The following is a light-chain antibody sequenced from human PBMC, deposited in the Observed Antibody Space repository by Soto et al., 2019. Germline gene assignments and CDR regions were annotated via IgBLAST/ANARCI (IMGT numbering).Light chain of an antibody. CDR3: ASWDDRLGAVI. V-gene: IGLV1-47*02. CDR1: SSNIGGTNY. CDR2: SNN. Sequence: QSALTQPRSASGTPGERAFISCSGSSSNIGGTNYAYWYQQLPGAAPKLLMHSNNLRPSGVPERISGSKSGTSASLAISGLRSEDEAVYYCASWDDRLGAVIFGGGTKVTVL. J-gene: IGLJ2*01.